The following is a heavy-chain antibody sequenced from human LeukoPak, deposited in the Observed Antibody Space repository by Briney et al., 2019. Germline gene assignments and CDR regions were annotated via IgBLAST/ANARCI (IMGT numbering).Heavy chain of an antibody. J-gene: IGHJ4*02. CDR2: IYYSGST. Sequence: SETPSLTRTVSGGSISSSSYYWDWIRQPPGKGLEWIGSIYYSGSTSYNPSLKSRVTISVDTSKNQFSLKLSSVTAADTAVYYCARNVETAIIAVAYWGQGTLVTVSS. D-gene: IGHD5-18*01. CDR1: GGSISSSSYY. V-gene: IGHV4-39*01. CDR3: ARNVETAIIAVAY.